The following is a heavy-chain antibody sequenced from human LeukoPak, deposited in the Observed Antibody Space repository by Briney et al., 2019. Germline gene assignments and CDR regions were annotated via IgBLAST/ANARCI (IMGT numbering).Heavy chain of an antibody. J-gene: IGHJ4*02. CDR2: IYSSGTT. CDR1: GGSITGSH. Sequence: NPSETLSLICTVSGGSITGSHWSWLRQSAGKGLEWIGRIYSSGTTNYNPSLKSRVTMSLDTSKNQFSLRLSSVTAADTAVYYCARGAYSFDFWGQGALVTVSS. CDR3: ARGAYSFDF. V-gene: IGHV4-4*07.